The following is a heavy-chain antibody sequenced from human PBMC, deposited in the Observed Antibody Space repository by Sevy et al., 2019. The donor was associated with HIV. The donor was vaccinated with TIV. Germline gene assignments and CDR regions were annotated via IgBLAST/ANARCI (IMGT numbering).Heavy chain of an antibody. CDR3: ARGRHDSSGYYPPRFDY. D-gene: IGHD3-22*01. Sequence: SETLSLTCTVSGGSISSGDYYWSWIRQPPGKGLEWIGYIYYSGSTYYNPSLKSRVTISVDTSKNQFSLKLSSVTAAYMAVYYCARGRHDSSGYYPPRFDYWGQGTLVTVSS. V-gene: IGHV4-30-4*01. J-gene: IGHJ4*02. CDR1: GGSISSGDYY. CDR2: IYYSGST.